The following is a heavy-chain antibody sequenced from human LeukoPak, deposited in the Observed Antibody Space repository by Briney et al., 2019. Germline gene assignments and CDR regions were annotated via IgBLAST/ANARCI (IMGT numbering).Heavy chain of an antibody. V-gene: IGHV4-34*01. CDR2: INHSGST. D-gene: IGHD2-15*01. CDR1: GGSFSGYY. CDR3: ASKMDCSGGSCYVASFDY. Sequence: SETLSLTCAVYGGSFSGYYWSWIRHPPGKGLEWIVEINHSGSTNYNPSLKSRVTISVDTSKNQFSLKLSSVTAADTAIYYCASKMDCSGGSCYVASFDYWGQGTLVTVSS. J-gene: IGHJ4*02.